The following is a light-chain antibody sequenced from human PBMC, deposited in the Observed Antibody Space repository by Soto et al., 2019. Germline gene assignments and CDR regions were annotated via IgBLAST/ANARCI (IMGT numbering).Light chain of an antibody. V-gene: IGKV3-11*01. J-gene: IGKJ4*01. CDR2: DAS. CDR3: QQRSNWPRFT. Sequence: EIVLTQSPATLSLSPGERATLSCRASQSVSSYLAWYQQKPGQAPRLLIYDASNRATGIPARFSGSGPGTDFTLTISSLEPEDFAVYYCQQRSNWPRFTFGGGTKVDIK. CDR1: QSVSSY.